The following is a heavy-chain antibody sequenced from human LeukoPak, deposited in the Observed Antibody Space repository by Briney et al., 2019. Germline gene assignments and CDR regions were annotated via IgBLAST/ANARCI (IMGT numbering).Heavy chain of an antibody. CDR3: AKDVRGGDAAIEPIDY. CDR1: GSTFSIYA. CDR2: ISDSGDST. J-gene: IGHJ4*02. D-gene: IGHD5-18*01. V-gene: IGHV3-23*01. Sequence: GGSLRLSCAASGSTFSIYAMSWVRLAPGKGLEWVSTISDSGDSTYYADSVKGRFTISRDNSKTTVYLQMNSLRAEDTAVYYRAKDVRGGDAAIEPIDYWGQGTLVTVSS.